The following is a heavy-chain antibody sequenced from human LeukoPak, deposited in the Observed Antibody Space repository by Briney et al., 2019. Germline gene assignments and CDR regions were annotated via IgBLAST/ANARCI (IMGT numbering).Heavy chain of an antibody. V-gene: IGHV3-74*01. CDR2: IDRDGSSP. J-gene: IGHJ4*02. CDR3: EKGGY. D-gene: IGHD3-16*01. CDR1: AFTFSSYW. Sequence: GGSLRLSCAASAFTFSSYWVHWVRQAPGKGLVWVSRIDRDGSSPTYADSVQGRFTISRDNAKNTLYLQMNSLRAEDTAIYYCEKGGYWGQGTLVTVSS.